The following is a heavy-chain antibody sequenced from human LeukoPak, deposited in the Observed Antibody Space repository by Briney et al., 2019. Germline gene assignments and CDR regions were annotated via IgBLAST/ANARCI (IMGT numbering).Heavy chain of an antibody. Sequence: PGGSLRLSCAASGFTFTNYAMSWVRQAPGKGLEWVSGMSGSSGNTYYADSVKGRFTISRDNSKNTVDLQMNSLRAEDTAVYYCAKRGPQIAVAGTYYFDYWGQGTLVTVSS. CDR3: AKRGPQIAVAGTYYFDY. J-gene: IGHJ4*02. D-gene: IGHD6-19*01. CDR2: MSGSSGNT. V-gene: IGHV3-23*01. CDR1: GFTFTNYA.